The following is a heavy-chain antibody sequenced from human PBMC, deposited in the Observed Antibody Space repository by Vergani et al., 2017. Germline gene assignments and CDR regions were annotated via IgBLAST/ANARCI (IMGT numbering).Heavy chain of an antibody. Sequence: QVQLVESGGGVVQRGGSLRLPCATSGFTLSNYDMQWIRQGPGKGLEFVAFIQFDGSNQYYADSVKGRFTLSRDFSKNTLYLQMNSLRTDDTATYYCAKHFRGWGIDYWGQGTQFIVSS. CDR1: GFTLSNYD. D-gene: IGHD3-16*01. J-gene: IGHJ4*02. CDR2: IQFDGSNQ. V-gene: IGHV3-30*02. CDR3: AKHFRGWGIDY.